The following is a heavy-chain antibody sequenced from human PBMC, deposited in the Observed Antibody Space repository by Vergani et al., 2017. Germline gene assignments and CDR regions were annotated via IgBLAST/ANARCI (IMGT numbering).Heavy chain of an antibody. Sequence: MESGGGLVQPGGSLRLSCTVSGFTFSSIDFHWVRPTAGKGLEWVSSIGVDGDRYYSDSVKGLFTISRDNVQSYLYLDMDNLSVEDTAVDFCAKEFCGTGNCYGWNHLEVWGEGTSVTVSS. CDR1: GFTFSSID. CDR3: AKEFCGTGNCYGWNHLEV. J-gene: IGHJ6*04. D-gene: IGHD1-1*01. CDR2: IGVDGDR. V-gene: IGHV3-13*01.